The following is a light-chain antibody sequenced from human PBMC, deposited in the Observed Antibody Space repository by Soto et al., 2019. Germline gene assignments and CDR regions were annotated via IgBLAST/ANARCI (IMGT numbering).Light chain of an antibody. Sequence: EIVMTQSPATLSVSPGERATLSCRASQSVSSNLAWYQQKPVQAPRLLIYGASIKATGIPVRFSGSGSGTEFTLTINRPKPEVFVDYYRQHYNHWPGFGQGTKLEIK. V-gene: IGKV3-15*01. CDR2: GAS. J-gene: IGKJ2*01. CDR3: QHYNHWPG. CDR1: QSVSSN.